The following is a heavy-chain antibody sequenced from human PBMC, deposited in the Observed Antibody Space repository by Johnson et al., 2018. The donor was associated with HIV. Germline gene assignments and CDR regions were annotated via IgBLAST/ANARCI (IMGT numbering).Heavy chain of an antibody. CDR3: AKSGLSDGPYLDRPFDI. D-gene: IGHD2-2*03. Sequence: QVQLVESGGGVVQPGRSLRLSCAASGFTFNSYGMHWVRQAPGKGLEWVAVIWYDGSNKYYADSVKGRFTISRDNSKNTLYLQMNSLRAEDTALYYCAKSGLSDGPYLDRPFDIWGQGTMVTVSS. J-gene: IGHJ3*02. CDR2: IWYDGSNK. CDR1: GFTFNSYG. V-gene: IGHV3-33*06.